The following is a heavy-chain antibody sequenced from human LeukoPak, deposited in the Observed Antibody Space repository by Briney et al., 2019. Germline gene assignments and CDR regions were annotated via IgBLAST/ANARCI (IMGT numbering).Heavy chain of an antibody. Sequence: SETLSLTCAVSGYSISSGYYWGWIRQPPGKGLEWIGSIYHSGSTYYNPSLKSRVTISVDTSKNQFSLKLSSVTAADTAVYYCAREETSMALYMDVWGKGTTVTVSS. CDR3: AREETSMALYMDV. CDR2: IYHSGST. D-gene: IGHD5-18*01. V-gene: IGHV4-38-2*02. CDR1: GYSISSGYY. J-gene: IGHJ6*03.